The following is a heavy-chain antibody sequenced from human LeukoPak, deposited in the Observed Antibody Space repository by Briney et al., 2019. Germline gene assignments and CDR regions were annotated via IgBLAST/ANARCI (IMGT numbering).Heavy chain of an antibody. J-gene: IGHJ5*02. Sequence: SETLSLTCAVYGGSFSGYYWSWIRQPPGKGLEWIGEINHSGSTNYNPSLKSRVTISVDTSKNQFSLKLSSVTAADTAVYYCARGGLYCSSTSCYVWNWFDPWGQGTLVTVSS. CDR2: INHSGST. CDR1: GGSFSGYY. CDR3: ARGGLYCSSTSCYVWNWFDP. D-gene: IGHD2-2*01. V-gene: IGHV4-34*01.